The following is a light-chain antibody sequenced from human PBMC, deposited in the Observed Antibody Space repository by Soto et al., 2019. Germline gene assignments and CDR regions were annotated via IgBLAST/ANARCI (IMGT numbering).Light chain of an antibody. CDR3: QQSYNSPQT. V-gene: IGKV1-39*01. Sequence: DIQMTQSPASLSASVGDAVTITCRASQTIMTYLNWYQLKPGKPPRLLIYAASSWQSGVPSRFSGSGSGTDFTLTISSLQPEDFATYSCQQSYNSPQTFGQGTKVDIK. CDR2: AAS. CDR1: QTIMTY. J-gene: IGKJ1*01.